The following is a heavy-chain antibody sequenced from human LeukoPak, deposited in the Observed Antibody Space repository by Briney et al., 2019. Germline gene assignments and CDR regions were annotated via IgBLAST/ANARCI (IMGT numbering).Heavy chain of an antibody. Sequence: HPGGSLRLSCAASGFTFSSYAMHWVRQAPGKGLEWVAVISYDGSNKYYADSVKGRFTISRDNSKNTLYLQMNSLRAEDTAVYYCARVVTPSGYYMDVWGKGTTVTVSS. CDR1: GFTFSSYA. CDR3: ARVVTPSGYYMDV. CDR2: ISYDGSNK. V-gene: IGHV3-30*04. J-gene: IGHJ6*03. D-gene: IGHD5-18*01.